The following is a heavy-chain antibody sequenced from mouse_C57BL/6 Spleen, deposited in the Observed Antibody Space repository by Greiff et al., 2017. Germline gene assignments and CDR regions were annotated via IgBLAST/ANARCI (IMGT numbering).Heavy chain of an antibody. CDR1: GYTFTSYW. Sequence: VQLQQPGAELVKPGASVKMSCKASGYTFTSYWLTWVKQRPGQGLEWIGDIYPGSGSTNYNEKFKSKSTLTVDTSSSTAYRQLSSLTSEDSSVYYCARWGTTVADWYYDVWGTGTTVTVSS. J-gene: IGHJ1*03. CDR3: ARWGTTVADWYYDV. D-gene: IGHD1-1*01. V-gene: IGHV1-55*01. CDR2: IYPGSGST.